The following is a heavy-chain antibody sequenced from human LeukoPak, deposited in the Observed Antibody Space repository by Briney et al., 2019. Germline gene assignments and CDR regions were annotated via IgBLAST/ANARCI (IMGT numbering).Heavy chain of an antibody. Sequence: ASVNVSCKSSGYTFSNYGISWVRQAPGKGLEWMGWISAYNGNTNYAQKLQGRVTMTTDTSTSTAYMELRSLRSDDTAVYYCARAEDWGPDWYFDLWGRGTLVTVSS. D-gene: IGHD7-27*01. V-gene: IGHV1-18*01. J-gene: IGHJ2*01. CDR1: GYTFSNYG. CDR2: ISAYNGNT. CDR3: ARAEDWGPDWYFDL.